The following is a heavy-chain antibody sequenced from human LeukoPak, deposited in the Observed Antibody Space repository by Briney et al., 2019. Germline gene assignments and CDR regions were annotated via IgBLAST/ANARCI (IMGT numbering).Heavy chain of an antibody. CDR3: ATGPTAYGSGSYRS. Sequence: HPGGSLRLSCAASGFTFSSYWMSWVRQAPGKGPEWLANIKPDGSEQYYVDSLEGRSTISRDNARNPLYLQMDSLRAEDTAVYYCATGPTAYGSGSYRSWGQGTLVTVSS. J-gene: IGHJ4*02. V-gene: IGHV3-7*01. CDR2: IKPDGSEQ. CDR1: GFTFSSYW. D-gene: IGHD3-10*01.